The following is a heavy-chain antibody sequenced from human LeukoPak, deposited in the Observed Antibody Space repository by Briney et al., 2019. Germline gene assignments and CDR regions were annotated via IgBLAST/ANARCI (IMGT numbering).Heavy chain of an antibody. V-gene: IGHV3-15*01. CDR1: GFTFSNAW. D-gene: IGHD3-22*01. J-gene: IGHJ4*02. Sequence: PGGSLRLSCAASGFTFSNAWMSWVRQAPGKGLEWVGRIKSKTDGGTTDYAAPVKGRFTISRDDSKNTLYLQMNSLKTEDTAVYYCTTRYYYDSSGYHYFDYWGQGTLVTVSS. CDR3: TTRYYYDSSGYHYFDY. CDR2: IKSKTDGGTT.